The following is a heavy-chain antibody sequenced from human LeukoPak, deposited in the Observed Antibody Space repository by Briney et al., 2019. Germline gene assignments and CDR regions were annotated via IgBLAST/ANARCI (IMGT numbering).Heavy chain of an antibody. CDR2: ISAYNGNT. Sequence: GASVKVSCKASGYTFTGYYMHWVRQAPGQGLEWMGWISAYNGNTNYAQKLQGRVTMTTDTSTSTAYMELRSLRSDDTAVYYCARDLRPYYYGSAFDPWGQGTLVTVSS. CDR3: ARDLRPYYYGSAFDP. V-gene: IGHV1-18*04. CDR1: GYTFTGYY. D-gene: IGHD3-10*01. J-gene: IGHJ5*02.